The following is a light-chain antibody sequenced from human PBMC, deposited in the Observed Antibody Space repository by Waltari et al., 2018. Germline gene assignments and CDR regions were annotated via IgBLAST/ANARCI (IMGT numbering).Light chain of an antibody. Sequence: SSDLTQDPGVSVALGQTVRINCPGDSVGRNYDTWYQQKAGQAPVLVMYGYNKRPSGIADRFSGSSSGTTSSLIIAGSQAEDEADYYCSSRDSSGKVLFGGGTKVTVL. J-gene: IGLJ3*02. V-gene: IGLV3-19*01. CDR3: SSRDSSGKVL. CDR1: SVGRNY. CDR2: GYN.